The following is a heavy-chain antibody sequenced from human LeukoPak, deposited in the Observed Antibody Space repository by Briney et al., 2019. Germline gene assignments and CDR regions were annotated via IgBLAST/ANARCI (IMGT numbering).Heavy chain of an antibody. J-gene: IGHJ4*02. V-gene: IGHV3-21*01. Sequence: PGGSLRLSCAASGFTFSSYSMNWVRQAPGKGLEWVSSISSSSSYIYYADSVKGRFTISRDNAKNSLYLQMNSLRAEDTAVYYCARGREYYDSSGPYYFDYWGQGTLVTVSS. CDR2: ISSSSSYI. D-gene: IGHD3-22*01. CDR1: GFTFSSYS. CDR3: ARGREYYDSSGPYYFDY.